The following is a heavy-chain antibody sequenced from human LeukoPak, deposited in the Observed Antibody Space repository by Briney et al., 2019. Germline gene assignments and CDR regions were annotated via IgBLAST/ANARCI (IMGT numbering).Heavy chain of an antibody. CDR1: GYTFASYY. CDR2: INPNSGGT. V-gene: IGHV1-2*02. D-gene: IGHD3-22*01. J-gene: IGHJ4*02. CDR3: ARGNIREYYYDSSGREPSLDY. Sequence: ASVKVSCKASGYTFASYYMHWVRQAPGQGLEWMGWINPNSGGTNYAQKFQGRVTMTRDTSTSTAYMELSRLRSDDTAVYYCARGNIREYYYDSSGREPSLDYWGQGTLVTVSS.